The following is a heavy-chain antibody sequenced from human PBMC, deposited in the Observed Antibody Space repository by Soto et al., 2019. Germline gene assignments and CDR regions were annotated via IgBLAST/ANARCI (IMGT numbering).Heavy chain of an antibody. CDR3: ARGAYRYFDY. Sequence: VQLVESGGGLVQPGGSLRLSCAGSGFTFSGYAMHWIRQAPGKAPEWVALISSDGSSTLYADSVRGRFTISRDNSRDTLYLQLNSVRPDDTAVFSCARGAYRYFDYWGQGTLVTVSS. CDR2: ISSDGSST. V-gene: IGHV3-30-3*01. J-gene: IGHJ4*02. CDR1: GFTFSGYA. D-gene: IGHD4-4*01.